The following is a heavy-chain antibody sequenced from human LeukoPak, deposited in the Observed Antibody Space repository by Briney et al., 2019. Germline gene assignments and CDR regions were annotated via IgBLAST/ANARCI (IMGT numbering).Heavy chain of an antibody. J-gene: IGHJ5*02. D-gene: IGHD2-21*02. Sequence: PGGSLRLSCAASKFSFSSYPMSWVRQAPGKGLEWVSHIKSNTHGGTTDYAAPVKGRFTISRDDSKNTVYLQMNSLETEDTAVYYCTTDSYCGGDCYSELDHWGQGTLVTVSS. CDR2: IKSNTHGGTT. V-gene: IGHV3-15*01. CDR3: TTDSYCGGDCYSELDH. CDR1: KFSFSSYP.